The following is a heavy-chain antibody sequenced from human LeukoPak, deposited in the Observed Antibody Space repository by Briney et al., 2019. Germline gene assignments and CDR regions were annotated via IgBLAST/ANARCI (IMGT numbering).Heavy chain of an antibody. CDR3: AGGSLWSPNWFDP. CDR2: IKQDGSET. Sequence: GGSLRLSCAASGFTFSSYWMSWVRQAPGKGLEWVANIKQDGSETYYVDSVRGRFSISRDNAKNSLYLQMNSLRADDTAVYYCAGGSLWSPNWFDPWGQGTLVTVSS. D-gene: IGHD3-10*01. CDR1: GFTFSSYW. J-gene: IGHJ5*02. V-gene: IGHV3-7*01.